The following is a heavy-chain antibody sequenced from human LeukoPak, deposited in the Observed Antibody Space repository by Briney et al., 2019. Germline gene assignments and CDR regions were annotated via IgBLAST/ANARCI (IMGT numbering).Heavy chain of an antibody. V-gene: IGHV1-18*01. CDR3: ARENIEQWPAFDY. Sequence: ASVKVSCKASGYTFTSYGISWVRQAPGQGPEWMGWINGNSGGTKYAQKFEGRVTMTSDTSTSTVQMDLGTLRSDDTAVYYCARENIEQWPAFDYWGQGTLVTVSS. CDR1: GYTFTSYG. D-gene: IGHD1/OR15-1a*01. CDR2: INGNSGGT. J-gene: IGHJ4*02.